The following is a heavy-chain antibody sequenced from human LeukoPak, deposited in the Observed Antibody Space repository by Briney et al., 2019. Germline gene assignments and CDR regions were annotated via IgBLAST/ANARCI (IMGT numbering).Heavy chain of an antibody. CDR3: TRGRLNYIVVVPAAHDAFDI. Sequence: PGGSLRLSCTASGFTFGDYAMSWVRQAPGKGLERVGFIRSKAYGGTTEYAASVKGRFTISRDDSKSIAYLQMNSLKTEDTAVYYCTRGRLNYIVVVPAAHDAFDIWGQGTMVTVSS. D-gene: IGHD2-2*01. CDR1: GFTFGDYA. V-gene: IGHV3-49*04. CDR2: IRSKAYGGTT. J-gene: IGHJ3*02.